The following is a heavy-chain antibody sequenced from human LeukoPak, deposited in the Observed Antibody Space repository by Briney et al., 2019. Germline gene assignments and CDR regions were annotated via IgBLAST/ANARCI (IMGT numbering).Heavy chain of an antibody. V-gene: IGHV3-53*01. CDR2: IYSGGST. J-gene: IGHJ4*02. CDR3: ARAQWQGGYYFDY. Sequence: PGGSPRLSCAASGFTVSSNYMSWVRQAPGKGLEWGSVIYSGGSTYYADSVKGRFTISRDNSKNTLYLQMNSLRAEDTAVYYCARAQWQGGYYFDYWGQGTLVTVSS. CDR1: GFTVSSNY. D-gene: IGHD6-19*01.